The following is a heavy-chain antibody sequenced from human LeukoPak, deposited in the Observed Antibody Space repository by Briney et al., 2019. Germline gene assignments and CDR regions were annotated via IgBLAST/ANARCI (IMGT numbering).Heavy chain of an antibody. CDR2: IYYSGTT. V-gene: IGHV4-59*01. Sequence: SETLSLTCTVSGGSISTYYWSWIRQPPGKGLEWIGYIYYSGTTNYNPSLKSRVTISVDTSKNHFSLKLSSVTAADTAVYYCARDKGIVGTTSGAFDIWGQGTMVTVSS. CDR3: ARDKGIVGTTSGAFDI. D-gene: IGHD1-26*01. J-gene: IGHJ3*02. CDR1: GGSISTYY.